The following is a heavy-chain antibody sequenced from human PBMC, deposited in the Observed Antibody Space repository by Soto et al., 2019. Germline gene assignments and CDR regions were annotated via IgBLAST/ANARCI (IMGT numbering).Heavy chain of an antibody. J-gene: IGHJ4*02. CDR2: ISGSGGST. D-gene: IGHD3-10*01. V-gene: IGHV3-23*01. CDR1: GFTFSSYA. CDR3: AKVHLLWFGTGPYYFDY. Sequence: GGSLRLSCAASGFTFSSYAMSWVRQAPGKGLEWVSAISGSGGSTYYADSVKGRFTISRDNSKNTLYLQMNSLRAEDTAVYYCAKVHLLWFGTGPYYFDYWGQGTLVTVSS.